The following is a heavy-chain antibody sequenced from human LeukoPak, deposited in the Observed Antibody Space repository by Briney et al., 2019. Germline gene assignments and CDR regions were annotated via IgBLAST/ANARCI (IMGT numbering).Heavy chain of an antibody. Sequence: GGSLRLSCAASGFDFNDFAMTWVRQAPGKGLEWVSSMSGSGGTTEYAASVKGRFTISRDNSKNTLYLQMNSLRAEDTAVYYCARDPRYSGSYFPFDYWGQGTLVTVSS. CDR1: GFDFNDFA. V-gene: IGHV3-23*01. CDR3: ARDPRYSGSYFPFDY. D-gene: IGHD1-26*01. J-gene: IGHJ4*02. CDR2: MSGSGGTT.